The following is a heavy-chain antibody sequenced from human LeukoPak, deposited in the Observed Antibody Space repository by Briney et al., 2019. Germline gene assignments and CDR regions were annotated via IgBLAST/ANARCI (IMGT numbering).Heavy chain of an antibody. Sequence: GGSLRLSCAASGFTFSSYWMSWVRQAPGKGLEWVANIKRDGSEKYYVDSVKGRFTISRDNAKNSLYLQMNSLRAEDTAVYYCARDFRDYYDSSGYDYWGQGTLVTVSS. CDR3: ARDFRDYYDSSGYDY. D-gene: IGHD3-22*01. J-gene: IGHJ4*02. V-gene: IGHV3-7*01. CDR1: GFTFSSYW. CDR2: IKRDGSEK.